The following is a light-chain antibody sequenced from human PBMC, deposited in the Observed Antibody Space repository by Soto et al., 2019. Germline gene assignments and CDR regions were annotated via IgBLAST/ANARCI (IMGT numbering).Light chain of an antibody. J-gene: IGKJ5*01. V-gene: IGKV3-15*01. CDR2: GAS. CDR3: QQYNNLIT. CDR1: QSVRSN. Sequence: EIVMTQSPATLSVSPGERATLSFRASQSVRSNLAWYQQKPGQAPRLLIYGASTRATGIPARFSGSGSGTEFTLTISSLQSEDFAVYYCQQYNNLITFGQGTRLEI.